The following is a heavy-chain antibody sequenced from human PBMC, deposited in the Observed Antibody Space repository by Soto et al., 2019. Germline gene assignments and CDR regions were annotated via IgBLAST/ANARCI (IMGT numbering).Heavy chain of an antibody. CDR3: AKGGDRGYSYGRAGYFDY. CDR2: ISGSGGST. CDR1: GFTFSSYA. D-gene: IGHD5-18*01. J-gene: IGHJ4*02. Sequence: GGSLRLSCAASGFTFSSYAMSWVRQAPGKGLEWVSAISGSGGSTYYADSVKGRFTISRDNSKNTLYLQMNSLRAEDTAVYYCAKGGDRGYSYGRAGYFDYWGQGTLVTVSS. V-gene: IGHV3-23*01.